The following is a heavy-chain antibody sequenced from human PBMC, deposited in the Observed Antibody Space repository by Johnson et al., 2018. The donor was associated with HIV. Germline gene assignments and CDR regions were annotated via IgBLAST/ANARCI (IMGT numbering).Heavy chain of an antibody. V-gene: IGHV3-33*06. Sequence: QVQLVESGGGVVRPGGSLRLSCAASGFTFSSYGMHWVRQAPGKGLEWVAVIWYDGSNKYYADSVKGRFTISRDNSKNTLYLQMNSLRAEDTAVYYCAKKCRAAAEGGVGAFDIWGQGTMVSVS. CDR3: AKKCRAAAEGGVGAFDI. CDR2: IWYDGSNK. CDR1: GFTFSSYG. D-gene: IGHD6-13*01. J-gene: IGHJ3*02.